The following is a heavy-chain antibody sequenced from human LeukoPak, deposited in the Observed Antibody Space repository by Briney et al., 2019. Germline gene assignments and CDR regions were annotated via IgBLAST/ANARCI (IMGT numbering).Heavy chain of an antibody. CDR3: ARDNAGLVKHLDAFDL. CDR1: GFTFSSYG. Sequence: GGSLRLSCAASGFTFSSYGMHWVRQAPGKGLEWVAVIWNNGSNTYYGDSVKGLFTISRDDSKNTVYLQMNSLRAEDTAVYYCARDNAGLVKHLDAFDLWGQGTMVTVAS. J-gene: IGHJ3*01. D-gene: IGHD1-26*01. CDR2: IWNNGSNT. V-gene: IGHV3-33*08.